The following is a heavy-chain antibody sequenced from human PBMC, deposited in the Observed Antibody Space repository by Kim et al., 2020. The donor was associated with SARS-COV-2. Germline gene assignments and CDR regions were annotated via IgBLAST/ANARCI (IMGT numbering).Heavy chain of an antibody. CDR2: ST. D-gene: IGHD3-10*01. J-gene: IGHJ4*02. CDR3: ARASYGSGSP. Sequence: STSYAQKFQGRVTMTRDTSTSTVYMELSSLRSEDTAVYYCARASYGSGSPWGQGTLVTVSS. V-gene: IGHV1-46*01.